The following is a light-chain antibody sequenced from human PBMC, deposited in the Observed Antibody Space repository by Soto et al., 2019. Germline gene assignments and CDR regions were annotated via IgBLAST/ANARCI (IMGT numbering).Light chain of an antibody. J-gene: IGKJ1*01. Sequence: DIQMTQSPSAVSASVGDRVTITCRTSQDITSYLVWFQQKPGKVPEXLIYGATNLQSGVPSRFSGSGSGTELTITISSLQPEDFETYYCLQHNRYPWTFGQGTKGDIK. V-gene: IGKV1-17*03. CDR3: LQHNRYPWT. CDR1: QDITSY. CDR2: GAT.